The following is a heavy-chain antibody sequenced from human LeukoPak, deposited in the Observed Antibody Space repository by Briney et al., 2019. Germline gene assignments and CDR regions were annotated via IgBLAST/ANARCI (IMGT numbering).Heavy chain of an antibody. Sequence: GGSLRLSCAASGFTVSSNYMSWVRQAPGKGLEWVSLIFSGGNTYYADSVKGRFTISRHNSKNTLYLQMNSLRAEDTAVYYCARVGIAVAGPTRYYFDYWGQGTLVTVSS. CDR1: GFTVSSNY. V-gene: IGHV3-53*04. CDR2: IFSGGNT. J-gene: IGHJ4*02. D-gene: IGHD6-19*01. CDR3: ARVGIAVAGPTRYYFDY.